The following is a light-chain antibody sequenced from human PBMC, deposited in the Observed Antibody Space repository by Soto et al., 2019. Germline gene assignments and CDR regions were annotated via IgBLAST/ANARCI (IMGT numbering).Light chain of an antibody. V-gene: IGKV1-39*01. CDR3: QQSYSTLTWT. CDR1: QSISSY. CDR2: AAS. Sequence: DIQMTQSPSSLSASVGDRVTITCRASQSISSYLNWYQQKPGKAPKLLIYAASSLQSGVPSRFSGSASRTDFTLTISSLQPEDFATYYCQQSYSTLTWTFGQGTKVEIK. J-gene: IGKJ1*01.